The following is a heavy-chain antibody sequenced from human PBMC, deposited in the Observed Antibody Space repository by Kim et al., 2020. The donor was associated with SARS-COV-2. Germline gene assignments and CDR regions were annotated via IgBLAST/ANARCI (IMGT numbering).Heavy chain of an antibody. Sequence: SQKFQGRVTITMDTSASTAYMELSSLRSEDTAVYYCARDHSLVGAPSFDYWGQGTLVTVSS. D-gene: IGHD1-26*01. CDR3: ARDHSLVGAPSFDY. V-gene: IGHV1-3*01. J-gene: IGHJ4*02.